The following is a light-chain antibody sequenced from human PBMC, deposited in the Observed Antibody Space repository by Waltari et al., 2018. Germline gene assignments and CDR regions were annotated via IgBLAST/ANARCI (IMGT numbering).Light chain of an antibody. Sequence: SYVLTQPPSVSVAPGETARITCGGNNIESKSVHWYRQRPGQAPVVVISYDNDRAAGIPERFSGSNSGNTATLIISRVEAGDEADYYCQVWDANTDPGVFGTGTEVTVL. CDR3: QVWDANTDPGV. V-gene: IGLV3-21*01. CDR2: YDN. J-gene: IGLJ1*01. CDR1: NIESKS.